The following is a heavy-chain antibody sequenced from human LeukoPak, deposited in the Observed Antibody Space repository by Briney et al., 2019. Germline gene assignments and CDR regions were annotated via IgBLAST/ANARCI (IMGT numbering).Heavy chain of an antibody. D-gene: IGHD3-22*01. J-gene: IGHJ4*02. Sequence: PGGSLRLSRAASGFTFSSYSMNWVRQAPGKGLEWVSSISSSSSYIYYADSVKGRFTISRDNAKNSLYLQMNSLRAEDTAVYYCARDLSRQYYDSSGYPDYWGQGTLVTVSS. V-gene: IGHV3-21*01. CDR2: ISSSSSYI. CDR3: ARDLSRQYYDSSGYPDY. CDR1: GFTFSSYS.